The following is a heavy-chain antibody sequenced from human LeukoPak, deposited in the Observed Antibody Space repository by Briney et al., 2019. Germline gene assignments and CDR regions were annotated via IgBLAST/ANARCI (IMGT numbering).Heavy chain of an antibody. D-gene: IGHD7-27*01. V-gene: IGHV4-59*01. J-gene: IGHJ3*02. Sequence: PSETLSLTCTVSGGSISNYYWSWIRQPPGKGLEWNGYIYYTGSTNYTPSLKSRVTISLDTSKNHFSLKLSSVTAADTAMYYCARTSWGYAFDIWGRGPMVTVSS. CDR1: GGSISNYY. CDR3: ARTSWGYAFDI. CDR2: IYYTGST.